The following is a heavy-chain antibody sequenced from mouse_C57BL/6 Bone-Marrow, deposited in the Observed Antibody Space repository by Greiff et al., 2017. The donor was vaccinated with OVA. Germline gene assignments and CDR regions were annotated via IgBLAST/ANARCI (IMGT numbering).Heavy chain of an antibody. CDR3: AKSLREGDYAGDWYFDV. CDR2: IYPGSGST. V-gene: IGHV1-55*01. CDR1: GYTFTSYW. D-gene: IGHD2-4*01. Sequence: QVQLQQPGAELVKPGASVKMSCKASGYTFTSYWITWVKQRPGQGLEWIGDIYPGSGSTNYNEKFKSKATLTVDTSSSTAYMQLSSLTSEDSAVYYYAKSLREGDYAGDWYFDVWGTGTTVTVSS. J-gene: IGHJ1*03.